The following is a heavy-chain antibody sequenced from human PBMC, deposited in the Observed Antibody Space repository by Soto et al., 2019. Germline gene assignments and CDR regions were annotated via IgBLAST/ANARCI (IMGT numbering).Heavy chain of an antibody. D-gene: IGHD2-15*01. J-gene: IGHJ4*02. CDR3: ARGCSGGSCYLSFSY. CDR2: IYYSGTT. Sequence: QVQLQESGPGLVKPSQTLSLTCTVSGGSINSGDYYWSWIRQPPGKGLEWIGYIYYSGTTYYNPSLKSRVSSSVDTSKNQFSLRLSSVTAADTAVYYCARGCSGGSCYLSFSYWGQGTLVTVSS. V-gene: IGHV4-30-4*01. CDR1: GGSINSGDYY.